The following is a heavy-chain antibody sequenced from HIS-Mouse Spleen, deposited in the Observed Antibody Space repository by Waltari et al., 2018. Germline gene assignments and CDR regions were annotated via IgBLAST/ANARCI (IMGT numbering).Heavy chain of an antibody. D-gene: IGHD6-13*01. CDR1: GGSISSSSYY. J-gene: IGHJ2*01. CDR2: IYYSGST. V-gene: IGHV4-39*07. Sequence: QLQLQESGPGLVKPSETLSLTCTVSGGSISSSSYYWGWSRQPPGKGLEWIGSIYYSGSTYYNPSLKSRVTISVDTSKNQFSLKLRSVTAADTAVYYCAREIPYSSSWYDWYFDLWGRGTLVTVSS. CDR3: AREIPYSSSWYDWYFDL.